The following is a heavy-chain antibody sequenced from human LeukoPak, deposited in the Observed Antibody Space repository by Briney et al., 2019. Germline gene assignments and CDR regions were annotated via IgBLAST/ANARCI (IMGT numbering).Heavy chain of an antibody. CDR3: ARESYYYDSSGYSL. D-gene: IGHD3-22*01. Sequence: SETLSLTCTVSGGSISSYYWSWTRQPPGKGLEWIGYIYYSGSTNYNPSLKSRVTISVDTSKNQFSLKLSSVTAADTAVYYCARESYYYDSSGYSLWGQGTLVTVSS. V-gene: IGHV4-59*01. CDR2: IYYSGST. CDR1: GGSISSYY. J-gene: IGHJ4*02.